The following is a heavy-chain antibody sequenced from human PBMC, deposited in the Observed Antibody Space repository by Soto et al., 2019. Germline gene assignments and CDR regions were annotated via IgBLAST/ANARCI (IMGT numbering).Heavy chain of an antibody. Sequence: SSETLSLICTISCRSISPVAYYWSSIRRPPGKGLECIGYFYYSGSTYYNPSLKSRVTISVDTSKNQFSLKLSSVTAADTAVYYCARGRTDYHDSSGYYYAPWGQGTLVTVSS. V-gene: IGHV4-30-4*01. CDR2: FYYSGST. D-gene: IGHD3-22*01. J-gene: IGHJ5*02. CDR3: ARGRTDYHDSSGYYYAP. CDR1: CRSISPVAYY.